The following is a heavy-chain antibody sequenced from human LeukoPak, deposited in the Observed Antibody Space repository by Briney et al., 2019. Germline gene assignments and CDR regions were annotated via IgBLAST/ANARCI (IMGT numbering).Heavy chain of an antibody. D-gene: IGHD2-15*01. J-gene: IGHJ4*02. V-gene: IGHV3-48*03. Sequence: PGGSLRLSCVASGFNFNNYAMNWVRQAPGKGLEWLSFINNASNAIYYADSVRGRFSISRDNAKNSLYLQINDLRVDDTAIYYCARGGSCRGDACLHLPFEFWGQGILVAVSS. CDR1: GFNFNNYA. CDR2: INNASNAI. CDR3: ARGGSCRGDACLHLPFEF.